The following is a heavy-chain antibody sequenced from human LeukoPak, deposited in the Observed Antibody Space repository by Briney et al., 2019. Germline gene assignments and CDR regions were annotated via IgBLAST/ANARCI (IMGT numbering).Heavy chain of an antibody. V-gene: IGHV3-11*01. Sequence: PGGSLRLSCAASGFTFSDYYMSWIRQAPGKGLEWVSYISSSGGTIYYADSVKGRFTISRDNAKNSLYLQMNSLRAEDTAVYYCARVGRYDSSGYYAGYWGQGTLVTVSS. D-gene: IGHD3-22*01. CDR2: ISSSGGTI. J-gene: IGHJ4*02. CDR1: GFTFSDYY. CDR3: ARVGRYDSSGYYAGY.